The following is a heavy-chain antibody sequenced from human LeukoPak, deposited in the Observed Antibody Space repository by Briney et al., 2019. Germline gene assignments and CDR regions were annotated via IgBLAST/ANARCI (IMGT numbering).Heavy chain of an antibody. CDR3: ARDYLGYDFWSGYPSDI. V-gene: IGHV3-21*01. CDR2: ISSSSSYI. Sequence: GGSLRLSCAASGFTFSSYSMNWVRQAPGKGLEWVSSISSSSSYIYYADSVKGRFTISRDNAKNSLYLQMNSLRAEDTAVYYCARDYLGYDFWSGYPSDIWGQRTMVTVSS. J-gene: IGHJ3*02. CDR1: GFTFSSYS. D-gene: IGHD3/OR15-3a*01.